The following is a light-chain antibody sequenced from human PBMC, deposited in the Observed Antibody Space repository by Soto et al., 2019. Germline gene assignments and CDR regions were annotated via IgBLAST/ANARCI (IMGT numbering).Light chain of an antibody. V-gene: IGKV3-20*01. Sequence: EIVLMHSPGTLSLSPVEIAALSFMSSQSVSSSYFAWYQQKPGQAPRLLIYGASSRATGIPDRFSGSGSGTDYTLTISRLEPEDFAVYYCQQYGSAPRTFGQGTKVDIK. CDR3: QQYGSAPRT. J-gene: IGKJ1*01. CDR1: QSVSSSY. CDR2: GAS.